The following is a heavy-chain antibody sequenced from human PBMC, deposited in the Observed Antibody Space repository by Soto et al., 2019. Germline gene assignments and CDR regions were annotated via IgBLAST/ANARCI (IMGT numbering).Heavy chain of an antibody. Sequence: EVQLLESGGDLIQPGGSLRLSCAASGFTFSSYAMSWVRQAPGKGLGWVSAISSSGGSTFYADSVKGRFTISRDNSRNTLYLQMNRLRAEDTAIYYCAKYQPMTQPRPYFDYCGQGTMVTVSS. CDR1: GFTFSSYA. CDR3: AKYQPMTQPRPYFDY. CDR2: ISSSGGST. V-gene: IGHV3-23*01. D-gene: IGHD3-22*01. J-gene: IGHJ4*02.